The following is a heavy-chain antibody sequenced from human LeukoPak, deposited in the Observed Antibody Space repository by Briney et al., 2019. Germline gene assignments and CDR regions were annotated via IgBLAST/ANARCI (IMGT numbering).Heavy chain of an antibody. D-gene: IGHD3-3*01. V-gene: IGHV4-38-2*02. CDR3: ARENYDSNYFDY. CDR2: IYHSGST. CDR1: GYSISSGYY. J-gene: IGHJ4*02. Sequence: PSETLSLTCAVSGYSISSGYYWGWIRQPPGKGLEWIGSIYHSGSTYYNPSPKSRVTISVDTSKNQFSLKLSSVTAADTAVYYCARENYDSNYFDYWGQGTLVTVSS.